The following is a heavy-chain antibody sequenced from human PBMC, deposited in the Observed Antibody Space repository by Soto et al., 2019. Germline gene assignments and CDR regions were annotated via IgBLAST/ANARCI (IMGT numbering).Heavy chain of an antibody. CDR3: ARTIPNSSSPVLWWFDP. J-gene: IGHJ5*02. Sequence: QVPLVQSGAEVKKPGASVKVSCKASGYTFTSYGISRVRQAPGQGLEWMGWISAYNGNTNYAQKLQGRVTMTTDTSTSTAYMELRSLRSDDTAVYYCARTIPNSSSPVLWWFDPWGQGTLVTVSS. V-gene: IGHV1-18*01. CDR2: ISAYNGNT. D-gene: IGHD6-6*01. CDR1: GYTFTSYG.